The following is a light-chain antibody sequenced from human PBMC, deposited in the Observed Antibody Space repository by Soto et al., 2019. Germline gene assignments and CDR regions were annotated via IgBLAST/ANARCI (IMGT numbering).Light chain of an antibody. Sequence: AIQMTQSPSSLSASVGDRVTITCRASQDIRNDLCWYQQKAGKAPKLLIYGASTLQSGVPPRFSGRGSGTDFTITISSLQPEDFATYYCLQDYNYPRTFGQGTKLEFK. CDR1: QDIRND. J-gene: IGKJ2*01. CDR2: GAS. CDR3: LQDYNYPRT. V-gene: IGKV1-6*01.